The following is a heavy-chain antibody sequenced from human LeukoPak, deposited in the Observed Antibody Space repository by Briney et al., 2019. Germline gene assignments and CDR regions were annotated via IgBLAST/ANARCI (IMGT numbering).Heavy chain of an antibody. V-gene: IGHV4-59*08. CDR1: GGSMSPYY. CDR3: ARFTTETFSFDY. CDR2: RYSTGIT. Sequence: SETLCLTCTVSGGSMSPYYWNWIRQSPGKGLEWIGYRYSTGITDYNPSLKSRITISIDTSKNQFSLKLNNVTAADTAVYYCARFTTETFSFDYWGQGTLVPVSS. D-gene: IGHD1-14*01. J-gene: IGHJ4*02.